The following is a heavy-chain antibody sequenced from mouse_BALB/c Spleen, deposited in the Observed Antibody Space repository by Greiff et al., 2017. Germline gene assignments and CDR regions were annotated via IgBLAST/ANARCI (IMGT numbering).Heavy chain of an antibody. CDR2: IYWDDDK. J-gene: IGHJ4*01. V-gene: IGHV8-12*01. Sequence: QVQLKESGPGILQPSQTLSLTCSFSGFSLSTSGMGVSWIRQPSGKGLEWLAHIYWDDDKRYNPSLKSRLTISKDTSRNQVFLKITSVDTADTATYYCARSEEDPMDYWGQGTSVTVSS. CDR1: GFSLSTSGMG. CDR3: ARSEEDPMDY.